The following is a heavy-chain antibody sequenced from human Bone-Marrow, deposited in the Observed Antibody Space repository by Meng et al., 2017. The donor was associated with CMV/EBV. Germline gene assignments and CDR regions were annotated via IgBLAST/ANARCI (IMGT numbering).Heavy chain of an antibody. V-gene: IGHV3-23*01. CDR3: ARGDSSTTWLVFDY. Sequence: GESLKISCAASGFTFSDYYMSWIRQTPGKGLEWVSTIYGSGGTTNYADSVKGRFTISRDDSRNTLYLQMNSLRVDDTAVFYCARGDSSTTWLVFDYWGLGTLVTVSS. CDR2: IYGSGGTT. J-gene: IGHJ4*02. D-gene: IGHD6-13*01. CDR1: GFTFSDYY.